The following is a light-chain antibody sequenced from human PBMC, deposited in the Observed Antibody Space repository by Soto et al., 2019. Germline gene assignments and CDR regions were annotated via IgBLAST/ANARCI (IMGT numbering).Light chain of an antibody. Sequence: QSALTQPPSVSGSPGQSVTISCTGTSSDVGSYNRVSWYQQPPGTAPKLMIYDLSNRPSGVPDRFSGSKSGNTASLTISGLQAEDEADYYCSSFTSSSTYVFGTGTKVTVL. V-gene: IGLV2-18*02. J-gene: IGLJ1*01. CDR3: SSFTSSSTYV. CDR2: DLS. CDR1: SSDVGSYNR.